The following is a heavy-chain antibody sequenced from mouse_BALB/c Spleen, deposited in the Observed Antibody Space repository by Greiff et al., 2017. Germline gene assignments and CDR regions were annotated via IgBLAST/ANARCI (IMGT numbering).Heavy chain of an antibody. CDR3: ARSRYFDY. Sequence: VQLQQSAAELARPGASVKMSCKASGYTFTSYTMHWVKQRPGQGLEWIGYINPSSDYSEYNQKFKDKTTLTADKSSSTAYMQLSSLTSEDSAVYYCARSRYFDYWGQGTTLTVSS. J-gene: IGHJ2*01. V-gene: IGHV1-4*02. CDR1: GYTFTSYT. CDR2: INPSSDYS.